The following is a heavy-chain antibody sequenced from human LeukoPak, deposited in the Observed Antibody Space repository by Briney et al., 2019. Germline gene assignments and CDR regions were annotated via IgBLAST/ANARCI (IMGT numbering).Heavy chain of an antibody. CDR2: ISYDGSNK. D-gene: IGHD3-22*01. CDR1: GFTFSSYA. Sequence: GGSLRLSCAASGFTFSSYAMHWVRQAPGKGLEWVAVISYDGSNKYYADSVKGRFTISRDNAKNSLYLQMNSLRAEDTAVYYCARDKKNYYDSSGYYGDYWGQGTLVTVSS. V-gene: IGHV3-30-3*01. J-gene: IGHJ4*02. CDR3: ARDKKNYYDSSGYYGDY.